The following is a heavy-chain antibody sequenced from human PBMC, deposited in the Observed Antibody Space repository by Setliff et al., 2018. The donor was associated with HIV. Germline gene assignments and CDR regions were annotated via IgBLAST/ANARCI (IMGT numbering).Heavy chain of an antibody. CDR2: IQTSEGT. D-gene: IGHD3-10*01. J-gene: IGHJ4*02. CDR1: GGSISTDY. Sequence: TLSLTCTVSGGSISTDYWTWVRQSAGKGLEWIGRIQTSEGTKYNPSLNSRVTVSIDTPKNQFSLDLTSVTAADTAVYYCARGGYGSGNAYYFADWGQGTPVTVSS. V-gene: IGHV4-4*07. CDR3: ARGGYGSGNAYYFAD.